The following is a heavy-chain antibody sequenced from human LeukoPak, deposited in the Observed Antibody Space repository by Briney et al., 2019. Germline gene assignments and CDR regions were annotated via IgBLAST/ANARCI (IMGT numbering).Heavy chain of an antibody. CDR2: IKQDGSEK. V-gene: IGHV3-7*01. J-gene: IGHJ3*02. CDR1: GFTFSSYR. D-gene: IGHD5-18*01. Sequence: GGSLRLSCAASGFTFSSYRMSWVRQAPGKGLEWVANIKQDGSEKYYVDSVKGRFTVSRDNAKNSQYLQMNSLRAEDTAVYYCARVASSPLQLWPPHDASDIWGQGTMVTVCS. CDR3: ARVASSPLQLWPPHDASDI.